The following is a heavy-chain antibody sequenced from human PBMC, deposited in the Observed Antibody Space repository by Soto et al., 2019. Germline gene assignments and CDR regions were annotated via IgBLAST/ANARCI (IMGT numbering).Heavy chain of an antibody. CDR2: IFPNSGGT. D-gene: IGHD3-22*01. CDR3: AREGMYHYETSDYYPSTYGLDV. CDR1: GYSFTGYY. V-gene: IGHV1-2*02. Sequence: QVQLLQSGAEVMKPGASVKVSCKASGYSFTGYYIHWVRQAPGQGLEWMGWIFPNSGGTRFAQKFQGRVTMTRDTSISTGYMELRTLRSDDTAVYYCAREGMYHYETSDYYPSTYGLDVWGQGTAVTVSS. J-gene: IGHJ6*02.